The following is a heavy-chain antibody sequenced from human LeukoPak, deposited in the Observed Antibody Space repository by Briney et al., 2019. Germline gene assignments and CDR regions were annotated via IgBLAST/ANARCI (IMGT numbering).Heavy chain of an antibody. J-gene: IGHJ5*02. D-gene: IGHD3-10*01. CDR3: ARGPASGSDFAWFDP. Sequence: SQTLSLTCAVYGGSLSNYYWSWIRPPPGKGLEWIGEINHSGSTKINPSLKSRVTILVAMSKSQFSLELRSVTAADTAVYYCARGPASGSDFAWFDPWGQGTLVTVSS. CDR2: INHSGST. CDR1: GGSLSNYY. V-gene: IGHV4-34*01.